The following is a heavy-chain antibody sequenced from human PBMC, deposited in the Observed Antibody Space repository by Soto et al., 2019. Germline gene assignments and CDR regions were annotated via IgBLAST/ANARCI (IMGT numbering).Heavy chain of an antibody. CDR3: AGVHYGDYGYYYGMDV. D-gene: IGHD4-17*01. V-gene: IGHV1-3*01. J-gene: IGHJ6*02. CDR2: INAGNGDT. Sequence: ASVKVSCKASGYTFTSYAMHWVRQAPGQRLEWMGWINAGNGDTKYSQKFQGRVTITRDTSASTAYMELSSLRSEDTAVYYCAGVHYGDYGYYYGMDVWGQGTTVTVSS. CDR1: GYTFTSYA.